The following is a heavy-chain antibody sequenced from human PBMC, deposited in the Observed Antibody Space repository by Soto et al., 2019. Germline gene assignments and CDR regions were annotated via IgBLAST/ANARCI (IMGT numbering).Heavy chain of an antibody. V-gene: IGHV4-30-4*01. CDR3: AVRYYYDSSGCPYFDY. CDR2: IYYSGST. CDR1: GCSIRSGDYY. Sequence: SETLSLTCTVSGCSIRSGDYYWSWIRQPPGKGLEWIGYIYYSGSTYYNPSLQSRVTISVDTSKNQFSLKLSSVTAADTAVYYCAVRYYYDSSGCPYFDYWGQGTLVTVSS. D-gene: IGHD3-22*01. J-gene: IGHJ4*02.